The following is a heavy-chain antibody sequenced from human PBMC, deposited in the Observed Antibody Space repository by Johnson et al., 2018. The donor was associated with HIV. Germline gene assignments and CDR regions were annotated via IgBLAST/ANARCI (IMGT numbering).Heavy chain of an antibody. Sequence: MQLVESGGVLVQPGGSLRLSCAASGFTFSSYWMSWVRQAPGKGLEWVANIKQDGSAKYYADPVKGRITISRDNAKNSLYLQMNSLRAEDTAVYYCASSIPPYSSSSVAFDIWGQGTMVTVSS. J-gene: IGHJ3*02. V-gene: IGHV3-7*01. CDR1: GFTFSSYW. CDR2: IKQDGSAK. CDR3: ASSIPPYSSSSVAFDI. D-gene: IGHD6-6*01.